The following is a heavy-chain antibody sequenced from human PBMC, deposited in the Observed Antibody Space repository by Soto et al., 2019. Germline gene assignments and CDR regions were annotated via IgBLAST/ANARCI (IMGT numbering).Heavy chain of an antibody. Sequence: ASVKVSCKASGYTFTSYDIKWVRQATGQGLEWMGWMNPNSGNTGYAQKFQGRVTMTMNTSISTAYMELSSLRSEDTAVYYCARVLSWASYYDFWSGYYNYYYCGMDVWAQGTPVTVS. V-gene: IGHV1-8*01. CDR2: MNPNSGNT. J-gene: IGHJ6*02. D-gene: IGHD3-3*01. CDR3: ARVLSWASYYDFWSGYYNYYYCGMDV. CDR1: GYTFTSYD.